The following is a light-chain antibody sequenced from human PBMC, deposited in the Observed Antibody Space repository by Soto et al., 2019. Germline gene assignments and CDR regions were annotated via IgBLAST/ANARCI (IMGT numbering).Light chain of an antibody. CDR2: GNS. V-gene: IGLV2-8*01. CDR1: SSDVGTYNY. Sequence: QSVLTQPPSASGSPGQSVTISCTGTSSDVGTYNYVSWYQQYPGKAPKLLIYGNSNRPSGVPDRFSGSKSGTSASLAITGLQAEDEADYYCQSYDSSLSGYVFGTGTKVTVL. J-gene: IGLJ1*01. CDR3: QSYDSSLSGYV.